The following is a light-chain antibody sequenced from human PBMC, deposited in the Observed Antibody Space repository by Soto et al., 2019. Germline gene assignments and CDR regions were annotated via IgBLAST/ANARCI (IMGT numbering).Light chain of an antibody. V-gene: IGKV3-15*01. CDR2: GAS. CDR1: QSVSSN. CDR3: QQYNNWPPL. Sequence: ETVMTQSPATLSVSPGERATLSCRASQSVSSNLAWYQQKPGQAPRLLIYGASTRATGIPARFSGSGSGTEFTLTISSLQSEDFAVYYCQQYNNWPPLFGQGTKLEIK. J-gene: IGKJ2*01.